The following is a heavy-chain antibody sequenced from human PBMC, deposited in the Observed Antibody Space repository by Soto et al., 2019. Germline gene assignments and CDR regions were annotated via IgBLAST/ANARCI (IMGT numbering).Heavy chain of an antibody. D-gene: IGHD2-15*01. J-gene: IGHJ6*02. CDR3: ARGIFDSYGMDV. CDR2: ISSNGGST. V-gene: IGHV3-64*01. CDR1: GFTFSSYA. Sequence: EVQLVESGGGLVQPGGSLRLSCAASGFTFSSYAMHWVRQAPGKGLEYVSAISSNGGSTYYANSVKGRFTISRDNSKNTLYLKMGSLRAEDMAVYYCARGIFDSYGMDVWGQGTTVTVSS.